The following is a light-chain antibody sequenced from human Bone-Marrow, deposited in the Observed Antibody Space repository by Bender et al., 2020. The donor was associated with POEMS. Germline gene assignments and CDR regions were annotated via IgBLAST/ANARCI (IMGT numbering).Light chain of an antibody. V-gene: IGLV2-23*01. CDR3: CSFAGGPWF. CDR1: STDVGNHDV. J-gene: IGLJ2*01. CDR2: EAT. Sequence: QSALTQPASVSGSPGQSITISCTGTSTDVGNHDVVSWYQQHPGKAPKLMIYEATRRPSGVSNRFSASRSGNTASLTISGLQPGDEADYYCCSFAGGPWFFGGGTRLTVL.